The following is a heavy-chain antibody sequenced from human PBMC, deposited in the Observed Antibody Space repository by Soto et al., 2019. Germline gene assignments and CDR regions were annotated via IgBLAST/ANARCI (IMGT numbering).Heavy chain of an antibody. CDR3: AKDLNLGGSGSCYYYYGMDV. CDR1: GFTFSSYA. J-gene: IGHJ6*02. D-gene: IGHD3-10*01. V-gene: IGHV3-23*01. CDR2: ISGSGGST. Sequence: PGGSLRLSCAASGFTFSSYAMSWVRQAPGKGLEWVSAISGSGGSTYYADSVKGRFTISRDNSKNTLYLQMNSLRAEDTAVYYCAKDLNLGGSGSCYYYYGMDVWGQGTTVTVSS.